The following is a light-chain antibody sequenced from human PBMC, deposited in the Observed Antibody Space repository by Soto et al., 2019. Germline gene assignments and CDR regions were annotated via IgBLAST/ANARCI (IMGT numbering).Light chain of an antibody. J-gene: IGKJ5*01. Sequence: AIQLTQSPSSLSASVGDRVSITCRASQGISSALAWYQHKPGKPPNILIYDASSLQSGVPSRFRCSESGTECTLTISSLQPEDFATYYCQHLKIYPFTFGQGTRLEIK. V-gene: IGKV1-13*02. CDR3: QHLKIYPFT. CDR1: QGISSA. CDR2: DAS.